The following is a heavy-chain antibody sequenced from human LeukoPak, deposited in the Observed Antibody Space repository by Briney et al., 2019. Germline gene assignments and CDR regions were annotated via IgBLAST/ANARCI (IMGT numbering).Heavy chain of an antibody. D-gene: IGHD5-24*01. CDR3: ARDLQPWGNGYQITY. V-gene: IGHV3-7*01. Sequence: QSGGSLRLSCAASGFTFITYWMTWVRQAPGKGLEWVANINQDGSEKYYVDSVKGRFSIARDSSKNTLYLQMNSLRVEDTGVYYCARDLQPWGNGYQITYWGQGTLVTVSS. CDR2: INQDGSEK. J-gene: IGHJ4*02. CDR1: GFTFITYW.